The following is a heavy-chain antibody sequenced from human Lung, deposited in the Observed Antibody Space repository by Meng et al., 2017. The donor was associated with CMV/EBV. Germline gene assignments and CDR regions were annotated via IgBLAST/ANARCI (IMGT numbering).Heavy chain of an antibody. CDR2: INTHTGHT. D-gene: IGHD2-2*02. J-gene: IGHJ4*02. Sequence: SVKVSCKASGYTFSGFFMHWLRQAPGRGLEWMGWINTHTGHTEYAQRFQGRLTMTRDTSISTAYMELSRLTSDDTATFYCARGIPDYWGQGTLVTGAS. V-gene: IGHV1-2*02. CDR1: GYTFSGFF. CDR3: ARGIPDY.